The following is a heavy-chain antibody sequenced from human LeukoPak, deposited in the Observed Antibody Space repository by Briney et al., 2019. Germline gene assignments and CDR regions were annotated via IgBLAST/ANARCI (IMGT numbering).Heavy chain of an antibody. Sequence: GGSLRLSCAASGFTFSSYSMNWVRQAPGKGLEWVSSISSSSSYIYYADSVKGRFTISRDNAKNSLYLQVNSLRAEDTAVYYCARDNDFWSGYFPPFGYWGQGTLVTVSS. CDR2: ISSSSSYI. D-gene: IGHD3-3*01. J-gene: IGHJ4*02. CDR1: GFTFSSYS. V-gene: IGHV3-21*01. CDR3: ARDNDFWSGYFPPFGY.